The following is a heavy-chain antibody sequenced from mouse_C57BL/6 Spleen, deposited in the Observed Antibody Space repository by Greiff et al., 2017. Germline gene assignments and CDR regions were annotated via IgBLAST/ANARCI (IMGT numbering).Heavy chain of an antibody. CDR2: IYPGSGST. Sequence: QVQLKQSGAELVKPGASVKMSCKASGYTFTSYWITWVKQRPGQGLEWIGDIYPGSGSTNYNEKFKGKATLTVDTSSSTAYMQLSSLTSEDSAVYYCAREYYGSSLDYWGQGTTLTVSS. J-gene: IGHJ2*01. D-gene: IGHD1-1*01. V-gene: IGHV1-55*01. CDR1: GYTFTSYW. CDR3: AREYYGSSLDY.